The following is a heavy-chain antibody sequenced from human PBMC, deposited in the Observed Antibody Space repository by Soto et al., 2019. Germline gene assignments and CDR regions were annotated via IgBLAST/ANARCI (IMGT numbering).Heavy chain of an antibody. Sequence: QEQLVQSGAEVKKPGASVKVSCKTSGYTFTDYDIDWVRQATGQGLEWIGWMNPNSGETGYAQKFQGRVTMTRSASLSTAYLELSSLRSEDTPVYYCARVAVAARPRWYNWFDPWGQGTLVTVSS. V-gene: IGHV1-8*01. D-gene: IGHD2-15*01. J-gene: IGHJ5*02. CDR2: MNPNSGET. CDR3: ARVAVAARPRWYNWFDP. CDR1: GYTFTDYD.